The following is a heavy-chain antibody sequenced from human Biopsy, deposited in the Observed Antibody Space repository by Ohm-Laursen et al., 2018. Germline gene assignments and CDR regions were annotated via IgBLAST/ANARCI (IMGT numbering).Heavy chain of an antibody. J-gene: IGHJ4*02. V-gene: IGHV3-7*01. CDR1: GFSFRDYW. CDR2: IKEDGSEI. Sequence: SLRLFCSASGFSFRDYWMSWVRRAPGKGLEWVATIKEDGSEIKYVASVKGRFTISRDNTESSLYLQMNNLTAEDTAVYYCARGYSVWGQGTLVTVSS. D-gene: IGHD5-18*01. CDR3: ARGYSV.